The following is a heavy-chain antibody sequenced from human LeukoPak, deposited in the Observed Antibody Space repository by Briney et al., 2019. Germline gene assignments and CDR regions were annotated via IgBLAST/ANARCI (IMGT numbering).Heavy chain of an antibody. Sequence: SVKVSCKASGGTFSSYAISWVRQAPGQGPEWMGRIIPIFGIANYAQKFQGRVTITADKSTSTAYMELSSLRSEDTAVYYCARSYRRYGSGSYSHDYYYGMDVWGQGTTVTVSS. CDR3: ARSYRRYGSGSYSHDYYYGMDV. CDR2: IIPIFGIA. J-gene: IGHJ6*02. CDR1: GGTFSSYA. V-gene: IGHV1-69*04. D-gene: IGHD3-10*01.